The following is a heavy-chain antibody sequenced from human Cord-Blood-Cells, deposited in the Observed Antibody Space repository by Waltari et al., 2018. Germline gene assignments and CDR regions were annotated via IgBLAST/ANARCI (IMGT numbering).Heavy chain of an antibody. CDR2: INHSGST. Sequence: QVQLQQWGAGLLKPSETLSLTCAVYGGSFSGYSCSWIRQLPGKGLEWIGEINHSGSTNYNPSLKSRVTISVDTSKNQFSLKLSSVTAADTAVYYCARGLTSGYYDSSGYYYWGQGTLVTVSS. CDR3: ARGLTSGYYDSSGYYY. J-gene: IGHJ4*02. V-gene: IGHV4-34*01. D-gene: IGHD3-22*01. CDR1: GGSFSGYS.